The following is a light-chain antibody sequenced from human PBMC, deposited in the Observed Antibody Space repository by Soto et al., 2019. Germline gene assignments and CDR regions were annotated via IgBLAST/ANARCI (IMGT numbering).Light chain of an antibody. CDR2: KNN. J-gene: IGLJ2*01. Sequence: QPVLTQPPSASGTPGQTVTISCSGSRSNIGSNFVFWYQHLPGTAPKLLIYKNNQRTSGVPDRFSGSRSGTSASLAISGLRSEDEAEYFCAAWDGSLSGPVFGGGTKLTVL. CDR1: RSNIGSNF. V-gene: IGLV1-47*01. CDR3: AAWDGSLSGPV.